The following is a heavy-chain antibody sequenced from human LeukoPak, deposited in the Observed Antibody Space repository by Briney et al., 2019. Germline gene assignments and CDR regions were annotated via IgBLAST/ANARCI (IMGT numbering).Heavy chain of an antibody. D-gene: IGHD3-22*01. CDR2: ISANNDNT. V-gene: IGHV1-18*01. CDR3: ARDVTPMIPGDAFDI. Sequence: ASVKVSCKASGFIFTSYGITWVRQAPGQGLEWMGWISANNDNTNYVQRFQGRVTMTTDTSTTTAYMELRSLRSDDTAVYYCARDVTPMIPGDAFDIWGQGTMVTVSS. CDR1: GFIFTSYG. J-gene: IGHJ3*02.